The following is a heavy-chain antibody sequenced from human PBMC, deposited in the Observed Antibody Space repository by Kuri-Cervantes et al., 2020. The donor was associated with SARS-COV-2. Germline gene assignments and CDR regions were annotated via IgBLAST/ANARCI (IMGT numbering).Heavy chain of an antibody. CDR2: ISSSSSTI. D-gene: IGHD1-26*01. CDR1: GFTFSSYS. V-gene: IGHV3-48*02. J-gene: IGHJ6*02. CDR3: AREAPCRIVGAICYGMDV. Sequence: GGSLRLSCAASGFTFSSYSMNWARQAPGKGLEWVSYISSSSSTIYYADSVKGRFTISRDNAKNSLYLKMNSLRDEDTAVYYCAREAPCRIVGAICYGMDVWGQGTTVTVSS.